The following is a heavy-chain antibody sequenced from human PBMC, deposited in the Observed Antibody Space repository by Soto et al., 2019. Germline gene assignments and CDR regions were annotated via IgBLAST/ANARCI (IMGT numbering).Heavy chain of an antibody. J-gene: IGHJ5*02. CDR1: GGSFSGYY. V-gene: IGHV4-34*01. Sequence: QVQLQQWGAGLLKPSETLSLTCAVYGGSFSGYYWSWIRQPPGKGLEWIGEINHSGSTNYNPSLKSRVTRSVDTSKNQFSLKLSSVTAADTAVYYCARDIVVVVAATSGFDPWGQGTLVTVSS. CDR2: INHSGST. CDR3: ARDIVVVVAATSGFDP. D-gene: IGHD2-15*01.